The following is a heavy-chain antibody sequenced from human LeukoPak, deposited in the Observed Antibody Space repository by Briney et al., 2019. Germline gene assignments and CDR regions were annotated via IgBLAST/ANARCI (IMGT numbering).Heavy chain of an antibody. V-gene: IGHV4-59*11. CDR3: ARGLNYYDSSGYSFQH. J-gene: IGHJ1*01. Sequence: SETLSLTCTVSGGSISSHYWSWIRQPPGKGLEWIGYIYYSGSTNYNPSLKSRVTISVDTSKNQFSLKLSSVTAADTAVYYCARGLNYYDSSGYSFQHWGQGTLVTVSS. D-gene: IGHD3-22*01. CDR2: IYYSGST. CDR1: GGSISSHY.